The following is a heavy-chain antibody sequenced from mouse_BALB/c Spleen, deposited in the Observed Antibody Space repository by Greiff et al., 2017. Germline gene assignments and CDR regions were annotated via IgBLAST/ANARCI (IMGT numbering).Heavy chain of an antibody. V-gene: IGHV3-8*02. CDR3: ARYEDGYYVRYAMDY. D-gene: IGHD2-3*01. CDR2: ISYSGST. Sequence: DVQLQESGPSLVKPSQTLSLTCSVTGDSITSGYWNWIRKFPGNKLEYMGYISYSGSTYYNPSLKSRISITRDTSKNQYYLQLNSVTTEDTATYYCARYEDGYYVRYAMDYWGQGTSVTVSS. J-gene: IGHJ4*01. CDR1: GDSITSGY.